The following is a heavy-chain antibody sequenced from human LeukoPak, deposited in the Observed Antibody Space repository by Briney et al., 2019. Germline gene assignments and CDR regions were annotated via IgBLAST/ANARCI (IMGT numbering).Heavy chain of an antibody. D-gene: IGHD2-15*01. CDR3: ARRRYCTGGSCYSVDH. V-gene: IGHV4-39*01. CDR2: IYYTGST. J-gene: IGHJ5*02. Sequence: SETLSLTCTVSGGSISSSSYYWGWIRQPPGKGLEWIGNIYYTGSTDYNPSLRSRVTISVDTSKNQFSLKLTSVTAADTAVYYCARRRYCTGGSCYSVDHWGQGTLVTVSS. CDR1: GGSISSSSYY.